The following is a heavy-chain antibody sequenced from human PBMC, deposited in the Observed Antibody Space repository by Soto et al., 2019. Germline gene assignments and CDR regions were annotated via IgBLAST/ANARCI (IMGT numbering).Heavy chain of an antibody. CDR3: AKVGYCSSTSCYYYSYYTDV. V-gene: IGHV3-23*01. D-gene: IGHD2-2*01. CDR1: GFTFSSYA. Sequence: PGGSLRLSCAASGFTFSSYAMSWFRQAPGKGLEWVSAISGSGGSTYYADSVKGRFTISRDNSKNTLYLQMNSLRAEDTAVYYCAKVGYCSSTSCYYYSYYTDVWCKAPTLTLSS. J-gene: IGHJ6*03. CDR2: ISGSGGST.